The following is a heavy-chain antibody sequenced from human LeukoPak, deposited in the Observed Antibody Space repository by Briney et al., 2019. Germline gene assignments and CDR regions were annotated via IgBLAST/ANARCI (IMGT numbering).Heavy chain of an antibody. CDR3: AKRGVVIRVVLVGFHKEAYYFDS. CDR2: ISGSGGRT. J-gene: IGHJ4*02. CDR1: GITLSNYG. V-gene: IGHV3-23*01. D-gene: IGHD3-10*01. Sequence: GGSLRLSCAVSGITLSNYGMSWVRQAPGKGLEWVAGISGSGGRTHYADSVKGRFTISRDSPKNTLYLQMKSLRAEDTAVYFCAKRGVVIRVVLVGFHKEAYYFDSWGQGALVTVSS.